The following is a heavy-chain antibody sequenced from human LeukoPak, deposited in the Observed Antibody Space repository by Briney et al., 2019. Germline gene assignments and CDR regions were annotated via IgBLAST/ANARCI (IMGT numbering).Heavy chain of an antibody. CDR1: GFIFSSYA. J-gene: IGHJ3*02. D-gene: IGHD3-10*01. V-gene: IGHV3-30-3*01. CDR2: ISYDGTNT. CDR3: ARGINRAFDI. Sequence: GGSLRLSCAASGFIFSSYAMHWVRQAPGKGLEWVAVISYDGTNTDYADSVKGRFTISRDNSKNALYLQMNSLRAEDTAVYYCARGINRAFDIWGQGTMVTVSS.